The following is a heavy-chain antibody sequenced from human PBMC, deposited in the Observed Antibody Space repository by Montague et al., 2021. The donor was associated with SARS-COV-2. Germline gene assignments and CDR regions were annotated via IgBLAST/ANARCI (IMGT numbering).Heavy chain of an antibody. CDR1: GGSISSSY. V-gene: IGHV4-59*01. Sequence: SETLSLTCTVSGGSISSSYWNWIRQPPGKGLEWIGYIYYSGSTNYNPSLKSRVTISVDTSKNQSSLKLNSVTAADTAVYYCAKNRWFDSWGQGTLVTVSS. CDR2: IYYSGST. CDR3: AKNRWFDS. D-gene: IGHD2/OR15-2a*01. J-gene: IGHJ5*01.